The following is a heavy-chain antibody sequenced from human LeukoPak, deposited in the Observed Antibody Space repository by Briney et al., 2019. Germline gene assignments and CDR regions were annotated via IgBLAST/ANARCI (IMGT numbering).Heavy chain of an antibody. CDR3: AKGGYYVRRLDY. J-gene: IGHJ4*02. CDR2: ISGSGGST. CDR1: GFTFSSYG. D-gene: IGHD3-22*01. Sequence: GGSLRLSCAASGFTFSSYGMSWVRQAPGKGLEWVSAISGSGGSTYYADSVKGRFTISRDNSKNTPYLQMNSLRAEDTAVYYCAKGGYYVRRLDYWGQGTLVTVSS. V-gene: IGHV3-23*01.